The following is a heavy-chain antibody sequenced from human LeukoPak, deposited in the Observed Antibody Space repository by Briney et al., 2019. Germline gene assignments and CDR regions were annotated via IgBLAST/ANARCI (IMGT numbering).Heavy chain of an antibody. CDR1: GFTFSSYW. D-gene: IGHD6-19*01. V-gene: IGHV3-7*01. CDR2: IKQDGSEK. CDR3: AVESSGWYYGY. J-gene: IGHJ4*02. Sequence: GGFLRLSCAASGFTFSSYWMSWVRQAPGKGLEWVANIKQDGSEKYYVDSVKGRFTISRDNTKNSLYLQMNSLRAEDTAVYYCAVESSGWYYGYWGQGTLVTVSS.